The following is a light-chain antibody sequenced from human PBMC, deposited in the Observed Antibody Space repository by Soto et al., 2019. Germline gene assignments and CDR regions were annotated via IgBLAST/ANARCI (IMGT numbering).Light chain of an antibody. CDR2: GAS. CDR1: QTVSNSY. V-gene: IGKV3-20*01. CDR3: QQYGSSPT. J-gene: IGKJ2*01. Sequence: EIVLTQSPGTLSLSPGETATLSCRASQTVSNSYLAWYQQKPGQAPRLLIYGASSRSAGIPARFSGSGSGTDFTLTISRLEPEDVAVYSCQQYGSSPTFGQGTKLEIK.